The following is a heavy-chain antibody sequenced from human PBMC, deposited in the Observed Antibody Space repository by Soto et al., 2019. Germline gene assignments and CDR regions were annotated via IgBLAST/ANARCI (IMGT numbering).Heavy chain of an antibody. V-gene: IGHV3-48*02. D-gene: IGHD3-22*01. CDR2: NSRSSSTI. CDR1: GFTFSSYS. CDR3: SIGADYDSRGIRLTWLDP. J-gene: IGHJ5*02. Sequence: PGGSLTLSCAASGFTFSSYSMNWARQAPGKGLEWVSDNSRSSSTISYADSVKRRFTISRDNAKNSLYLQVNSLRDVARVESYYSIGADYDSRGIRLTWLDPWGQGTLVPVSS.